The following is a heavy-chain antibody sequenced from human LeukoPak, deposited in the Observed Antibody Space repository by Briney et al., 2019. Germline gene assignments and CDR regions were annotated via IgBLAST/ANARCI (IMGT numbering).Heavy chain of an antibody. CDR1: GYTFTSYG. CDR2: ISAYNGNT. V-gene: IGHV1-18*01. Sequence: ASVKVSCKASGYTFTSYGISWVRQAPGQGLEWMGWISAYNGNTNYAQKLQGRVTMTTDTSTSTAYMELRSLRSDDTAVYYCAREFTGGAAGVFGFFDYWGQGTLVTVSS. J-gene: IGHJ4*02. CDR3: AREFTGGAAGVFGFFDY. D-gene: IGHD6-13*01.